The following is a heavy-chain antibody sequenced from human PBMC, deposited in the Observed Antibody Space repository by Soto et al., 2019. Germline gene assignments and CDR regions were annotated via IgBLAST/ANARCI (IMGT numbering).Heavy chain of an antibody. CDR3: ARGSDGVWNWFDP. CDR1: GGSISSGFYS. D-gene: IGHD2-21*02. J-gene: IGHJ5*02. Sequence: SETLSLTCGVSGGSISSGFYSWIWIRHPPGQGLEWIGYIYNSGNTYYNPSLMSRVTISVDRSQNHFSLKLTSVTAADTAVYYCARGSDGVWNWFDPWGQGTQVTVSS. V-gene: IGHV4-30-2*01. CDR2: IYNSGNT.